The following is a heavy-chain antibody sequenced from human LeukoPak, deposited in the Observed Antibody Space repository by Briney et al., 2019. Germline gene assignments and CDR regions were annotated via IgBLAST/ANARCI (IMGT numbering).Heavy chain of an antibody. CDR3: ARAPYSSSSNWFDP. Sequence: SETLSLTCTVSGGSISSYYWNWIRQPAGKGLEWIGRIYNSGSTNYNPSLKSRVTISVDTSKNQFSLKLSSVTAADTAVYYCARAPYSSSSNWFDPWGQGTLVTVSS. V-gene: IGHV4-4*07. CDR1: GGSISSYY. CDR2: IYNSGST. D-gene: IGHD6-13*01. J-gene: IGHJ5*02.